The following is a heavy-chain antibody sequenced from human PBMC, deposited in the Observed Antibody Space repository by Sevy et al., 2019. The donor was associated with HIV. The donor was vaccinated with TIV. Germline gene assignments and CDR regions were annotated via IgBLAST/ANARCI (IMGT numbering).Heavy chain of an antibody. CDR2: INPSGGST. CDR3: ARDSDNYDILTGYYPFDY. D-gene: IGHD3-9*01. J-gene: IGHJ4*02. Sequence: ASVKVSCKASGYTFTSQYMHWVRQAPGQGLEWMGIINPSGGSTSYAQKFQGRVTMTRDTSTSTVYMERGSLGSEDTAVYYCARDSDNYDILTGYYPFDYWGQGTLVTVSS. V-gene: IGHV1-46*01. CDR1: GYTFTSQY.